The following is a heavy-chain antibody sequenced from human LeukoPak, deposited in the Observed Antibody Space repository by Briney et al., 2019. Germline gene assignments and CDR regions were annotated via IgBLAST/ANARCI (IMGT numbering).Heavy chain of an antibody. Sequence: GGSLILSCAVSGFTFSSYSMNWVRQAPGKGLEWVSSISSSSSYIYYADSVKGRFTISTDTTKNSLYLQMNSLRAEDTGVYYWARDREDIAAADGGFDPWGQGTLVTVSS. V-gene: IGHV3-21*01. CDR1: GFTFSSYS. CDR2: ISSSSSYI. CDR3: ARDREDIAAADGGFDP. J-gene: IGHJ5*02. D-gene: IGHD6-13*01.